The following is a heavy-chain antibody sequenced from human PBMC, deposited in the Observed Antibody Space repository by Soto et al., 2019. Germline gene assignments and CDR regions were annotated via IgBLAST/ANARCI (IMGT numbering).Heavy chain of an antibody. Sequence: QVQLLESGPGLVKPSQTLSLTCSVSGDSISTVDYFWAWIRQPPGQALEYIGYIYKSATTYYNPSFESRVAIPLDTSKSQFSLNVTSVTAADTAVYFCARGLYCLTGSCFPNWFDSCGQGTLVSVSS. V-gene: IGHV4-30-4*01. J-gene: IGHJ5*01. D-gene: IGHD2-15*01. CDR2: IYKSATT. CDR1: GDSISTVDYF. CDR3: ARGLYCLTGSCFPNWFDS.